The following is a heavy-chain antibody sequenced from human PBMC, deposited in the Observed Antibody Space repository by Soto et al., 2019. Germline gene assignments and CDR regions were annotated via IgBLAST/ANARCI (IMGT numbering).Heavy chain of an antibody. CDR2: IWYDGSNK. D-gene: IGHD2-2*01. J-gene: IGHJ6*03. V-gene: IGHV3-33*01. CDR3: ARDGGYCSSTSCPNIYYYYYYMDV. Sequence: GGSLRLSCATSGFTFSSYGMHWVRQAPGKGLEWVAVIWYDGSNKYYADSVKGRFTISRDNSKNTLYLQMNSLRAEDTAVYYCARDGGYCSSTSCPNIYYYYYYMDVWGKGTTVTVSS. CDR1: GFTFSSYG.